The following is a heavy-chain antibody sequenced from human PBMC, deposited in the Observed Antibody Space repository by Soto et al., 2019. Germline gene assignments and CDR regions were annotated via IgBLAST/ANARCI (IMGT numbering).Heavy chain of an antibody. CDR3: ARGLLVVGGVTGYCMDV. CDR1: GGSFSGYY. D-gene: IGHD3-10*01. V-gene: IGHV4-34*01. J-gene: IGHJ6*03. CDR2: ITHSGST. Sequence: QVQLQQWGAGLLKPSETLSLTCAVYGGSFSGYYWSWIRQPPGKGLVWIGEITHSGSTNYNPSLKTRFTISVDSSKNQFSLKLSSVTAADSAVYYCARGLLVVGGVTGYCMDVRGKANTVTVSS.